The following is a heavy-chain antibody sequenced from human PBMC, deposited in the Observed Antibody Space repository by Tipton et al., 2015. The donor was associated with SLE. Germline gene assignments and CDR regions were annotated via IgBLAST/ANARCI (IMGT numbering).Heavy chain of an antibody. V-gene: IGHV4-59*01. CDR2: IYYRGTI. J-gene: IGHJ6*03. D-gene: IGHD4-11*01. CDR3: ARAGTYSNFYYSHYMDV. CDR1: GGSITNYF. Sequence: TLSLTCTVSGGSITNYFWSWIRQPPGKGLEWIGHIYYRGTISYNPSLKSRVTISLDASKKQLALRLSSVTAADTAVYYCARAGTYSNFYYSHYMDVWGEGTTVTVSS.